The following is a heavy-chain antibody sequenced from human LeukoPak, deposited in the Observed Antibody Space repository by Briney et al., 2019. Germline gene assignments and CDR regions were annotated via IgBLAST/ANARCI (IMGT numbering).Heavy chain of an antibody. CDR2: IYPGDSDT. CDR3: ASRIAAAGPTAEYFQH. CDR1: GYIFTSYW. D-gene: IGHD6-13*01. J-gene: IGHJ1*01. Sequence: GESLKISCKGSGYIFTSYWIAWVRQMPGKGLEWMGIIYPGDSDTRYSPSFQGQVTISADKSISTAYLQWSSLKASDTAMYYCASRIAAAGPTAEYFQHWGQGTLVTVSS. V-gene: IGHV5-51*01.